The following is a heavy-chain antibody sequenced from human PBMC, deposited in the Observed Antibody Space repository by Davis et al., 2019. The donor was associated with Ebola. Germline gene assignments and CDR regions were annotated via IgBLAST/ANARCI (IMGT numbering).Heavy chain of an antibody. Sequence: AASVKVSCKASGGTFRSYTISWVRQAPGQGLEWMGRINPNSGGTNYAQKFQGRVTMTRDTSISTAYMELSRLRSDDTAVYYCARGGLLWFGESYYYGMDVWGKGTTVTVSS. J-gene: IGHJ6*04. CDR2: INPNSGGT. CDR3: ARGGLLWFGESYYYGMDV. CDR1: GGTFRSYT. V-gene: IGHV1-2*06. D-gene: IGHD3-10*01.